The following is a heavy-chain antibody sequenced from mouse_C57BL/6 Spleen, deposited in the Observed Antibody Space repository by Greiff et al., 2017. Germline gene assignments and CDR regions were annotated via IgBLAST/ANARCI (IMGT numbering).Heavy chain of an antibody. CDR3: AISKLYYGSSPWAMED. D-gene: IGHD1-1*01. V-gene: IGHV1-82*01. J-gene: IGHJ1*03. Sequence: VQLQQSGPELVMPGASVKISCKASGYAFSSSWMNWVKQRPGKGLEWIGRIYPGDGDTNYNGKFKGKATLTADKSSSKAYMHLSSLTSEDSAVYFCAISKLYYGSSPWAMEDGGTGTTVTVSS. CDR1: GYAFSSSW. CDR2: IYPGDGDT.